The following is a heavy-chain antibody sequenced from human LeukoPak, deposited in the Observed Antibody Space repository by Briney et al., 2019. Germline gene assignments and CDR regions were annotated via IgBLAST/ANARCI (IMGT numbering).Heavy chain of an antibody. CDR2: FYTSGST. J-gene: IGHJ4*02. CDR1: GGSISNYY. V-gene: IGHV4-4*07. CDR3: ARHSYCGGDCYLDY. Sequence: SETLSLTCTVSGGSISNYYWSWIRQPAGKGLEWIGRFYTSGSTNYNPSLKSRVTMSVDTSKNQISLKLSSVTAADTAVYYCARHSYCGGDCYLDYWGQGTLVTVSS. D-gene: IGHD2-21*02.